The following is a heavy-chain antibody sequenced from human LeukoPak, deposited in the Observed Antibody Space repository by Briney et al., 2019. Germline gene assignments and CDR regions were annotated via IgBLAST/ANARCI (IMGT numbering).Heavy chain of an antibody. D-gene: IGHD3-22*01. CDR3: AKDHAGYYEGYS. CDR1: GFTFRNYG. CDR2: IRYDGSNK. J-gene: IGHJ4*02. Sequence: GGTLSLSCAASGFTFRNYGMHWVRQAPGKGLEWVAFIRYDGSNKYYADSVKGRFTISRANSKNTLYLQMNSLRAEDTAVSYCAKDHAGYYEGYSWGQGTLVTVSS. V-gene: IGHV3-30*02.